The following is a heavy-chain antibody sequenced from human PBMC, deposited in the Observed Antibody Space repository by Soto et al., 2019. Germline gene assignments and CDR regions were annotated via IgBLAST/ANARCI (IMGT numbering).Heavy chain of an antibody. CDR2: INGGTGNT. Sequence: QVQLVQSGAEVKKPGASVKVSCKASGYTFPTYAMHWVRQAAGQRPEWMGWINGGTGNTKYSQKFQDRVTLTRDTAATTAYMELSSLRSEDMAVYYCVRGGDNGILTYWGQGTLVTVSS. D-gene: IGHD3-9*01. CDR1: GYTFPTYA. J-gene: IGHJ4*02. V-gene: IGHV1-3*01. CDR3: VRGGDNGILTY.